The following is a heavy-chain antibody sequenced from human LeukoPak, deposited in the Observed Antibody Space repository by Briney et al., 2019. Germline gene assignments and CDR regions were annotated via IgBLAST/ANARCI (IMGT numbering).Heavy chain of an antibody. CDR2: IYYSGST. V-gene: IGHV4-59*01. CDR1: GGSISSYY. D-gene: IGHD3-10*01. CDR3: AGEPGPNGSGSYSANDAFDI. J-gene: IGHJ3*02. Sequence: MTSETLSLTCTVSGGSISSYYWSWIRQPPGKGLEWIGYIYYSGSTNYNPSLKSRVTISVDTSKNQFSLKLSSVTAADTAVYYCAGEPGPNGSGSYSANDAFDIWGQGTMVTVSS.